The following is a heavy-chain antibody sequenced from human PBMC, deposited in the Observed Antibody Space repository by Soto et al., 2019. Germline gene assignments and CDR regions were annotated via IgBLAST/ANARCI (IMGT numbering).Heavy chain of an antibody. CDR1: GYSFITHG. Sequence: QVAMVQSGAELKKPGASENVSCKTSGYSFITHGISWVRQTPGQGLEWMGWINPYTGNTNYAQSLQGRVTMTTDRSTSTAYMELRRLTSDDTALYYCARSPRISRSGDVWGKGTAITVSS. CDR2: INPYTGNT. V-gene: IGHV1-18*01. CDR3: ARSPRISRSGDV. J-gene: IGHJ6*04.